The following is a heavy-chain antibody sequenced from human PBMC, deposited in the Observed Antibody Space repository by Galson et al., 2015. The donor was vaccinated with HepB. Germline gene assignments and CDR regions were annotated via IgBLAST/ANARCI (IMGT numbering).Heavy chain of an antibody. D-gene: IGHD3-3*01. CDR1: GYTFTSYA. CDR2: INAGNGNT. V-gene: IGHV1-3*01. Sequence: QSGAEVKKPGNSVKVSCKASGYTFTSYAMHWVRQAPGQRLEWMGWINAGNGNTKYSQKFQGRVTITRDTSASTAYMELSSLRSEDTAVYYCARGAYVLRWTRPPGGAFDIWGQGTMFTVSS. CDR3: ARGAYVLRWTRPPGGAFDI. J-gene: IGHJ3*02.